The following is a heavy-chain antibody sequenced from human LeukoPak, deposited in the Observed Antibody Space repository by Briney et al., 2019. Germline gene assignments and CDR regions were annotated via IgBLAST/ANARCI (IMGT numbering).Heavy chain of an antibody. Sequence: GGSLRLSCVASEFSFSSYAMTWVRQAPGKGLEWVSTISGTSGNTYYADSVKGRFTISRDNSKNTLYLQMNSLRAEDTAVYYCAKDWRNWDNCGGDRLDYWGRGTLVTVSS. D-gene: IGHD2-21*02. CDR3: AKDWRNWDNCGGDRLDY. CDR1: EFSFSSYA. J-gene: IGHJ4*02. CDR2: ISGTSGNT. V-gene: IGHV3-23*01.